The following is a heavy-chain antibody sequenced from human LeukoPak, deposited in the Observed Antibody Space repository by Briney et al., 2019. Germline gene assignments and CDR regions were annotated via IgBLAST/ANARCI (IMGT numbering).Heavy chain of an antibody. V-gene: IGHV3-23*01. J-gene: IGHJ4*02. CDR1: GFTFSSYG. CDR3: AKGPIPGFDY. CDR2: INGNGGST. Sequence: GGSLRLSCAASGFTFSSYGMSWVRQAPGKGLEWVSSINGNGGSTYYADSVKGRFTISRDNSKSTLYLQMNSLRAEDTAAYYCAKGPIPGFDYWGQGALVTVSS.